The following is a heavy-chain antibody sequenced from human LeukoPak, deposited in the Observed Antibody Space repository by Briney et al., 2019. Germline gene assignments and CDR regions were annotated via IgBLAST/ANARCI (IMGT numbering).Heavy chain of an antibody. CDR1: GGSISNTRHY. CDR3: TRGHWGLQS. CDR2: ISYTGGT. Sequence: SETLSLTCSVSGGSISNTRHYWAWIRQPPEKGLEWLGDISYTGGTHYNPSLRSRVTISVDTSKNQFSLNLISVTAADTAVYYCTRGHWGLQSWSQGTLVTVSS. J-gene: IGHJ5*02. V-gene: IGHV4-39*07. D-gene: IGHD7-27*01.